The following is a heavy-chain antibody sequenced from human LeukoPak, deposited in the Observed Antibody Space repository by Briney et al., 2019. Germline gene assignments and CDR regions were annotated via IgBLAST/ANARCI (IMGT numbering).Heavy chain of an antibody. V-gene: IGHV4-34*01. J-gene: IGHJ4*02. CDR2: INHSGST. D-gene: IGHD6-19*01. CDR1: GGSFSGYY. Sequence: PSETLSLTCAVYGGSFSGYYWSWIRQPPGKGLEWIGEINHSGSTNYNPSLKSRVTITVDTSKNQFSLKLSSVTAADTAVYYCARDNPRGAGTDYWGQGTLVTVSS. CDR3: ARDNPRGAGTDY.